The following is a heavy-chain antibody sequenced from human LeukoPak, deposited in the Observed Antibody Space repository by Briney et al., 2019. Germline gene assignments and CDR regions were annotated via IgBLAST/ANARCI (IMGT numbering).Heavy chain of an antibody. D-gene: IGHD3-22*01. CDR1: GFTFTPFA. CDR3: ARRKYDSSGFDY. Sequence: GGSLRLSWAASGFTFTPFARGWGRQAPGKGGGGVPAISGSGANTYYSDSVKGRFTISRDNSKDTLYLQMNSLRAEDTAIYFCARRKYDSSGFDYWGQETLVTVSS. V-gene: IGHV3-23*01. CDR2: ISGSGANT. J-gene: IGHJ4*02.